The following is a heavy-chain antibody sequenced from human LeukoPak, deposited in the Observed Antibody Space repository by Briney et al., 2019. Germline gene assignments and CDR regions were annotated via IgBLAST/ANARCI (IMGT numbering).Heavy chain of an antibody. CDR1: GGSISSYY. CDR2: INHSGST. J-gene: IGHJ4*02. V-gene: IGHV4-34*01. CDR3: ATQSSGWHYLEY. Sequence: SETLSLTCTVSGGSISSYYWGWIRQPPGKGLEWIGEINHSGSTNYNPSLKSRVTISVDTSKNQFSLRLSSVTAADTAVYYCATQSSGWHYLEYWGQGTLVTVSS. D-gene: IGHD6-25*01.